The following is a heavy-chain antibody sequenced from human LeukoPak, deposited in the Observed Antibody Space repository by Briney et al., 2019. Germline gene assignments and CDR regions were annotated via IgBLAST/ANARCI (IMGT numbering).Heavy chain of an antibody. V-gene: IGHV3-43*01. CDR2: LTWDGATT. Sequence: GGSLRLSCVASGFAFNEYTMHWVRQAPGKGLKWVSLLTWDGATTYYADSVKRRITISRDNSKNSLYLQMNNLTTEDTALYYCGKDLAGSYLLDYWGQGTLVTVSS. J-gene: IGHJ4*02. CDR1: GFAFNEYT. D-gene: IGHD3-10*01. CDR3: GKDLAGSYLLDY.